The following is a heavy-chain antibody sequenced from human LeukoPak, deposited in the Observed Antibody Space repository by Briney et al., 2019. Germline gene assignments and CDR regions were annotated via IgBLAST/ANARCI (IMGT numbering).Heavy chain of an antibody. Sequence: SETLSLTCTVSGGSISSSSYYWGWIRQPPGKGLEWIGSIYYSGSTYYNPSLKSRVTTSVDTSKNQFSLKLSSVTAADTAVYYCARPSGYGYSYGYYFDYWGQGTLVTVSS. CDR1: GGSISSSSYY. D-gene: IGHD5-18*01. J-gene: IGHJ4*02. CDR2: IYYSGST. CDR3: ARPSGYGYSYGYYFDY. V-gene: IGHV4-39*01.